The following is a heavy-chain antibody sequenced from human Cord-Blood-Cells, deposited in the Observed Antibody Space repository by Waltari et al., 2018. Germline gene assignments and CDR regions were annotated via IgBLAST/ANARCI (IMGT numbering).Heavy chain of an antibody. CDR1: GYSISSGYY. J-gene: IGHJ3*02. V-gene: IGHV4-38-2*01. CDR3: ATRQDAFDI. Sequence: QVQLQESGPGLVKPSETLSLTCAVPGYSISSGYYWGWIRQPPGKGLEWIGSIYHSGSTYYNPSLKSRVTISVDTSKNQFSLKLSSVTAADTAVYYCATRQDAFDIWGQGTMVTVSS. CDR2: IYHSGST.